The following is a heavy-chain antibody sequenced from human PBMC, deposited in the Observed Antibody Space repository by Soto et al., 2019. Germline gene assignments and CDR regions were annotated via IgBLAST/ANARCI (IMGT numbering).Heavy chain of an antibody. CDR3: AAERCSGGSCKYSFYYGLDV. D-gene: IGHD2-15*01. Sequence: QMQLVQSGPEVKKPGTSVKVSCKTSGFTFTTSAVQWVRQARGQRLEWIGWIVVGSGNTNYAQKFQERVTITRDMSTSTAYMELSSLRSEDTAMYYCAAERCSGGSCKYSFYYGLDVWGQGTTVTVSS. CDR2: IVVGSGNT. CDR1: GFTFTTSA. J-gene: IGHJ6*02. V-gene: IGHV1-58*01.